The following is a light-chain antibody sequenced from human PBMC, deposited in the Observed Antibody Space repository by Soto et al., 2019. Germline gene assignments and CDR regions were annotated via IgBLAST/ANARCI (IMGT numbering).Light chain of an antibody. CDR1: QSVSSNY. Sequence: ELVLTQSPGTLSLSPGERATLSCRASQSVSSNYLAWYQQKPGQAPRLLIYGASSRATGIPDRFSGSGSGTDFTLTISRLEPEDFSVYYCQQYGSSRTFGQGTRLEIK. CDR2: GAS. CDR3: QQYGSSRT. V-gene: IGKV3-20*01. J-gene: IGKJ5*01.